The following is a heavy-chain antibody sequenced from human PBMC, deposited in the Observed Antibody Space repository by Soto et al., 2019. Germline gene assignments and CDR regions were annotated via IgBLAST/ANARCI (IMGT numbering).Heavy chain of an antibody. J-gene: IGHJ3*02. V-gene: IGHV4-4*02. CDR2: IDHSGTT. CDR1: GVSISIPNW. CDR3: ARGKFYAFDI. Sequence: QVQLQESGPGLVKPSGTLSLTCAVSGVSISIPNWWAWVRQAPGKGLEWIGEIDHSGTTNYNPSLHXXVXIXXDSSKNQFSLRLTSVAAADTAVYFCARGKFYAFDIWGQGTMVTVSS.